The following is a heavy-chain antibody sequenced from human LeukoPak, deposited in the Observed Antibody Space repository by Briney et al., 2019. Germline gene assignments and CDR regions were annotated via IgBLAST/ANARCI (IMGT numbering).Heavy chain of an antibody. CDR1: GGAISSGDYY. D-gene: IGHD2-15*01. Sequence: SETLSLTCTVSGGAISSGDYYWSWIRQPPGKGLEWIGYIYYSGSTYYNPSLKSRVTISVDTSKNQFSLKLSSVTAADTAVYYCARDRFYCSGGSCHWFYFDYWGQGTLVTVSS. CDR2: IYYSGST. V-gene: IGHV4-30-4*01. CDR3: ARDRFYCSGGSCHWFYFDY. J-gene: IGHJ4*02.